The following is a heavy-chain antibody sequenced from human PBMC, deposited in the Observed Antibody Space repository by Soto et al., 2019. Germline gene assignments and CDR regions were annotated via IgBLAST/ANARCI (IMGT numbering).Heavy chain of an antibody. D-gene: IGHD3-16*01. Sequence: QVQLVQSGAEVKKPGASVKVSCKASGYTFTNYDIHWVRQATGQGLERMGWMNPDSGNTGQSKQFQGRVTMTRDTSIRTAYMELSSLRSEDTAVYYCARGRFRRTWFDPWGQGPLVTVSS. CDR2: MNPDSGNT. J-gene: IGHJ5*02. V-gene: IGHV1-8*01. CDR1: GYTFTNYD. CDR3: ARGRFRRTWFDP.